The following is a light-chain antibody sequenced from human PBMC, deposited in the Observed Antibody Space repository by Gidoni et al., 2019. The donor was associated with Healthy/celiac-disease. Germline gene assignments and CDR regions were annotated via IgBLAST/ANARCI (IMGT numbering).Light chain of an antibody. CDR1: QSVSSY. CDR3: QQRSNWPLT. CDR2: DAS. Sequence: EIVLTHSPATLSLSPGERATLACRASQSVSSYLAWYQQKPGHPPRLLIDDASNRATGIPARFSGSGSGTDFTLTISSLEPEDFAVYDCQQRSNWPLTFGGXTKVEIK. J-gene: IGKJ4*02. V-gene: IGKV3-11*01.